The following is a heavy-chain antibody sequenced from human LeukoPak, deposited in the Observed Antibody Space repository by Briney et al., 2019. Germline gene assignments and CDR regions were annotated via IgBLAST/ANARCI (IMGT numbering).Heavy chain of an antibody. D-gene: IGHD6-25*01. CDR1: RFTFSNYA. CDR2: ISSSSTII. Sequence: GGSLRLSCAASRFTFSNYAMSWVRQAPGKGLEWVSYISSSSTIIYYADSVKGRFTISRDNAKNSLYLQMNSLRAEDTALYYCARVGSRIAAAGTVYWGQGTLVTVSS. J-gene: IGHJ4*02. CDR3: ARVGSRIAAAGTVY. V-gene: IGHV3-48*01.